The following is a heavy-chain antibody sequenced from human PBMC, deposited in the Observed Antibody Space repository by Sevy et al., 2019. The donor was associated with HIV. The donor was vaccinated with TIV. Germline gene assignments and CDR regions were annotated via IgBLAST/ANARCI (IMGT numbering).Heavy chain of an antibody. CDR2: DHYGGST. Sequence: SETLSLTCSVSDGSMTNNNYYWAWIRRPPGKGLEWIGSDHYGGSTHYNPSFWGRVSISVDTSKRVVSLDLSSVTSADTAVYFCARNNSGHSVDFWGHGILVTVSS. D-gene: IGHD6-19*01. V-gene: IGHV4-39*01. CDR1: DGSMTNNNYY. CDR3: ARNNSGHSVDF. J-gene: IGHJ4*01.